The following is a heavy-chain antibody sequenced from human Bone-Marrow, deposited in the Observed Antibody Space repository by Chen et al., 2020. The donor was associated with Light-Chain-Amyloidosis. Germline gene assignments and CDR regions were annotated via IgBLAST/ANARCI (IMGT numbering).Heavy chain of an antibody. CDR3: ARRRDGYNFDY. J-gene: IGHJ4*02. Sequence: EVQLEQSGPEVKKPGESLKSSCKGSGYTFPNYWIGWGRQMPGKGLEWMGVIYPDDSDARYSPSFEGQVTISADKSITTAYLQWRSLKASDTAMYYCARRRDGYNFDYWGQGTLVTVSS. D-gene: IGHD5-12*01. CDR1: GYTFPNYW. CDR2: IYPDDSDA. V-gene: IGHV5-51*01.